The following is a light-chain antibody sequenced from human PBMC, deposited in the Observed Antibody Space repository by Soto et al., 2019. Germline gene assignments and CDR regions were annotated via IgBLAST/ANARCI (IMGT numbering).Light chain of an antibody. J-gene: IGLJ1*01. V-gene: IGLV2-8*01. Sequence: VLTQPPSASGSPGQSVTISCTGTKNDIGLYDFVSWYQHHPGKAPGLIIYEVVQRPSGVPDRFSGSKSGNTASLTVSGLQAADGADYFCKSYAGSNTYVFGSGTKVTVL. CDR1: KNDIGLYDF. CDR3: KSYAGSNTYV. CDR2: EVV.